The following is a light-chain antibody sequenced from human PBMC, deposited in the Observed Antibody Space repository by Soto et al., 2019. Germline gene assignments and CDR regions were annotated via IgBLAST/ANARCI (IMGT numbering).Light chain of an antibody. CDR1: QDVAGD. CDR2: RTS. J-gene: IGKJ1*01. Sequence: VTTQSPATLSVSPGERATLSCRASQDVAGDLAWYQQKPGQPPRLLIYRTSTRATGVPARFSGSGSGTEFTLTLSRLQSEDFAVYYCQEYNGRSSFGQGTKVEIK. V-gene: IGKV3-15*01. CDR3: QEYNGRSS.